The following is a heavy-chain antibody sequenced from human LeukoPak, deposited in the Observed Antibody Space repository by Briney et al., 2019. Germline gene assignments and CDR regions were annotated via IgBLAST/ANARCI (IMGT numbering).Heavy chain of an antibody. Sequence: GGSLRHSCAASGFTFSGYTMNWVRQAPGKGLEWVSSISGSGIYTFYGDSVKGRFTISRDNAKNSLYLQMNSLRAEDTAVYYCARDAYYSDSSGYYFWTHWGQGTLVTVSS. J-gene: IGHJ4*02. V-gene: IGHV3-21*01. CDR2: ISGSGIYT. CDR3: ARDAYYSDSSGYYFWTH. CDR1: GFTFSGYT. D-gene: IGHD3-22*01.